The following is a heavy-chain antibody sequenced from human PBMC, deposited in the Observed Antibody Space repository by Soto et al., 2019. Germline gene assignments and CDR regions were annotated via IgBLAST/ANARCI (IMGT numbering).Heavy chain of an antibody. D-gene: IGHD2-2*01. Sequence: PGGSLRLSCAASGFTFTTYSLTWVRQAPGKGLEWVASIGSSSNYIYYADSVKGRFTISRDNAKNSLFLQMNSLRAEGTAVYYCATLTYCSSASCPNYYYVMDVWGQGTTVTVSS. CDR2: IGSSSNYI. J-gene: IGHJ6*02. CDR3: ATLTYCSSASCPNYYYVMDV. V-gene: IGHV3-21*06. CDR1: GFTFTTYS.